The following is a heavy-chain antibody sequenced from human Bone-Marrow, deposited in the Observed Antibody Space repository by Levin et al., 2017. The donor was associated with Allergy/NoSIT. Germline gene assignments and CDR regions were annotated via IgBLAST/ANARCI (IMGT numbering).Heavy chain of an antibody. CDR1: GDSVSSNSAA. V-gene: IGHV6-1*01. J-gene: IGHJ4*02. CDR2: TYYRSKWYN. Sequence: SQTLSLTCAISGDSVSSNSAAWNWIRQSPSRGLEWLGRTYYRSKWYNDYAVSVKSRIIINPDTSKNQFSLHLNSVTPEDTAVYYCARDLLIASRLRSNYFDYWGQGILVTVSS. D-gene: IGHD6-6*01. CDR3: ARDLLIASRLRSNYFDY.